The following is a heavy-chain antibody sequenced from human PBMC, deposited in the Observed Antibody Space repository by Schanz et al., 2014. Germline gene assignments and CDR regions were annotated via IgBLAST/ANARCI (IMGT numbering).Heavy chain of an antibody. CDR3: ARQGDVYRLDY. CDR1: GASISFYD. V-gene: IGHV4-59*08. J-gene: IGHJ4*02. D-gene: IGHD1-26*01. CDR2: IYHSGSP. Sequence: QVQLQESGPGLVKPSETLSLTCTVSGASISFYDWNWIRQSPGKGLEWIGYIYHSGSPIYNPSLQCHVTIAIDTSKHQSPRKMESVTAADTAMYFCARQGDVYRLDYWGQGTLVTVTS.